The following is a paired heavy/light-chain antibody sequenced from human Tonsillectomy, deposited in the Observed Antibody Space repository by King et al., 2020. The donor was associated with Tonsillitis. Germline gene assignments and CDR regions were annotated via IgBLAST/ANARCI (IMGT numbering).Light chain of an antibody. CDR3: QAWDSSTVI. CDR1: KLGDKY. CDR2: LDT. V-gene: IGLV3-1*01. J-gene: IGLJ2*01. Sequence: SYELTQPPSVSVSPGQTASITCSGDKLGDKYACWYQQKPGQSPVLVIYLDTKRPSGIPERFSGSNSGNTATLTISGTQAMDEADYYCQAWDSSTVIFGGGTKLTVL.
Heavy chain of an antibody. J-gene: IGHJ3*02. CDR3: TTDQACSGGSCYPTGAFDI. Sequence: EVQLVESGGGLVKPGGSLRLSCAASGFTFTNAWMTWVRQAPGKGLEWVGRIKSKPDGGTTDYAAPVKGRFTISRDDSKNTLYLQVNSLKTEDTAVYYCTTDQACSGGSCYPTGAFDIWGQGTMVTVSS. V-gene: IGHV3-15*01. CDR1: GFTFTNAW. D-gene: IGHD2-15*01. CDR2: IKSKPDGGTT.